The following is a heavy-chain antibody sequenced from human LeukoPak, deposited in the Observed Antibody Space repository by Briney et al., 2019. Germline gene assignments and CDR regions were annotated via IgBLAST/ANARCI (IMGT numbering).Heavy chain of an antibody. CDR3: ARVRCSGGSCYSFYYYGMDV. D-gene: IGHD2-15*01. Sequence: GGSLRLSCAASGFTFSSYSMNWVRRAPGKGLEWVSYISSSGSTIYYADSVKGRFTISRDNAKNSLYLQMNSLRAEDTAVYYCARVRCSGGSCYSFYYYGMDVWGQGTTVTVSS. CDR1: GFTFSSYS. CDR2: ISSSGSTI. J-gene: IGHJ6*02. V-gene: IGHV3-48*04.